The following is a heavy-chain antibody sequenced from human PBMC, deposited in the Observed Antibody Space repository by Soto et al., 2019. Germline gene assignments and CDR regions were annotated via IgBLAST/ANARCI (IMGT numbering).Heavy chain of an antibody. J-gene: IGHJ6*02. CDR3: ASAYYYDSSGYYIYYGMDV. CDR2: IVVGSGNT. Sequence: SVKVSCKASGFTFTSSAMQWVRQARGQRLEWIGWIVVGSGNTNYAQKFQGRVTITRDTSASTAYMELSSLRSEDTAVYYCASAYYYDSSGYYIYYGMDVWGQGTTVTVSS. D-gene: IGHD3-22*01. CDR1: GFTFTSSA. V-gene: IGHV1-58*02.